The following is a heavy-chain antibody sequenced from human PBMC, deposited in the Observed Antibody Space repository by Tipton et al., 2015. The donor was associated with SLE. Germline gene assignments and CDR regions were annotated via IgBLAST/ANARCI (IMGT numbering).Heavy chain of an antibody. D-gene: IGHD6-19*01. CDR3: ARGVRTVDDVVVI. V-gene: IGHV6-1*01. CDR2: TYYRYKWNN. Sequence: TLSLTCAISGDSVSSNSAAWNWIRQSPSRGLEGLGRTYYRYKWNNDYAVSVKSLITINPDTSKNQFSLQLNSVTPEDTAVYYGARGVRTVDDVVVIWGQGTMVTVSS. J-gene: IGHJ3*02. CDR1: GDSVSSNSAA.